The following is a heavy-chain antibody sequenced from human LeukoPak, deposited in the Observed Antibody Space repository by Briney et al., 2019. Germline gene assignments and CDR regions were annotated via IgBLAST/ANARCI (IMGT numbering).Heavy chain of an antibody. J-gene: IGHJ4*02. D-gene: IGHD5-18*01. CDR1: GFTFSNYV. CDR2: IWSDGSNK. CDR3: ARDEGYTYGHPLDY. V-gene: IGHV3-33*01. Sequence: PGASLRLSCAASGFTFSNYVMHWVRQAPGKGLEWVALIWSDGSNKYYADSVKGRFTISRDNSKNTLYLQMNSLRAEDTSVYFCARDEGYTYGHPLDYWGQGTLVTVPS.